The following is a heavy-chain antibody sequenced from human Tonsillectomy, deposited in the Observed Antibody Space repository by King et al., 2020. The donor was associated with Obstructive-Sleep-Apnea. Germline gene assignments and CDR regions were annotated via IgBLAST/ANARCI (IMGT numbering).Heavy chain of an antibody. CDR1: GFTFSSYS. V-gene: IGHV3-48*04. J-gene: IGHJ4*02. Sequence: VQLVESGGGLVQPGGSLRLSCAASGFTFSSYSMNWVRQAPGKGLEWVSYISSSSSTIYYADSVKGRFTISRDNAKNALYLQMNSLRAEDTAVYYCARDGYNHIRNLYYWGQGTLVTVSS. D-gene: IGHD5-24*01. CDR3: ARDGYNHIRNLYY. CDR2: ISSSSSTI.